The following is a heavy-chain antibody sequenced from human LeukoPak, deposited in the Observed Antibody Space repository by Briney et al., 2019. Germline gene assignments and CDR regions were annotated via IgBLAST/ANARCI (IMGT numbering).Heavy chain of an antibody. V-gene: IGHV3-21*01. Sequence: PGGSLRLSCTASGFTFGNYAMSWVRQAPGKGLEWVSSISSYSAHIYYADSVKGRFTISRDNAKNSLFLQMNSLRAEDTAVYYCAGGSSTTSYYFDYWGQGTVVTVSS. CDR2: ISSYSAHI. D-gene: IGHD6-13*01. CDR1: GFTFGNYA. J-gene: IGHJ4*02. CDR3: AGGSSTTSYYFDY.